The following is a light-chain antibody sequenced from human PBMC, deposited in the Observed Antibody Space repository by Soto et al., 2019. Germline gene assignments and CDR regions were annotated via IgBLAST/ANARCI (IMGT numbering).Light chain of an antibody. CDR1: QGILDY. CDR2: AAS. CDR3: LKYNTAPQT. Sequence: DIQMTQSPSFLSASVGDRVTITCRASQGILDYVAWLQQKPGKAPNLLIYAASTLQSGVPSRFSGSGSGTDFTLTISSLQPEDGATYYCLKYNTAPQTFGQGTKVESK. J-gene: IGKJ1*01. V-gene: IGKV1-27*01.